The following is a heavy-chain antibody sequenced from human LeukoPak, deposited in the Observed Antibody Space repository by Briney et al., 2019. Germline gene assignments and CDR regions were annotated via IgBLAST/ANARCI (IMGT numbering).Heavy chain of an antibody. CDR1: GFTFDDYA. CDR3: AKDGLYGSGILN. V-gene: IGHV3-43*02. CDR2: ISGDGGST. J-gene: IGHJ4*02. Sequence: GGSLRLSCAASGFTFDDYAMYWVRQAPGKGLEWVSLISGDGGSTYYADSVKGRFTISRDNSKNSLYLQMNSLRTEDTALYYCAKDGLYGSGILNWGQGTLVTVSS. D-gene: IGHD3-10*01.